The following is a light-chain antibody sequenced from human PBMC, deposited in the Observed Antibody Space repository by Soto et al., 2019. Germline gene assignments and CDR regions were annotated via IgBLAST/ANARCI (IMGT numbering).Light chain of an antibody. V-gene: IGLV2-8*01. CDR3: QAWGTGGV. Sequence: QSALTQPPSASGSPGQSVTISCTGTSSDVGGYNYVSWYQQHPGKAPKLMIYEVNKRPSGVPDRFSGSSSGADRYLTISSLRSDDEADYYCQAWGTGGVFGGGTKVTVL. J-gene: IGLJ3*02. CDR2: EVN. CDR1: SSDVGGYNY.